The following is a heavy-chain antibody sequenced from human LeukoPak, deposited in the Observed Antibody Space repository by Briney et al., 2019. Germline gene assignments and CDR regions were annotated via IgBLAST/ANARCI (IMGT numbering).Heavy chain of an antibody. V-gene: IGHV4-39*07. CDR2: INHSGST. J-gene: IGHJ4*02. D-gene: IGHD3-10*01. CDR3: ARGKGMVRGMKY. CDR1: GGSISSSSYY. Sequence: SETLSLTCTVSGGSISSSSYYWGWIRQPPGKGLEWIGEINHSGSTNYNPSLKSRVTISVDTSKNQFSLKLSSVTAADTAVYYCARGKGMVRGMKYWGQGTLVTASS.